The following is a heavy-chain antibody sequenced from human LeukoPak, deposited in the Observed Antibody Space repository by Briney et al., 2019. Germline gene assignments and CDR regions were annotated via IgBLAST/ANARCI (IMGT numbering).Heavy chain of an antibody. CDR2: IVPIFGTA. V-gene: IGHV1-69*05. CDR3: ARGGTYYYDSSGQPFDY. D-gene: IGHD3-22*01. CDR1: GGTFSSYA. Sequence: SVKVSFKSSGGTFSSYAISWVRQAPGQGLEWMGGIVPIFGTANYAQKFQGRVTITTYESTSTSYMDLSSLRSEDTAVYYCARGGTYYYDSSGQPFDYWRQRTLVTVSS. J-gene: IGHJ4*02.